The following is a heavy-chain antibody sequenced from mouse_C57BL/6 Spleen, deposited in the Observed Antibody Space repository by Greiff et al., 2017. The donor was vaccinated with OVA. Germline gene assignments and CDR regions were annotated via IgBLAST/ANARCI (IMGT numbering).Heavy chain of an antibody. D-gene: IGHD1-1*02. CDR1: GYSITSGYY. V-gene: IGHV3-6*01. J-gene: IGHJ1*03. CDR3: ARESYGSHWYFDV. Sequence: EVQLVESGPGLVKPSQSLSLTCSVTGYSITSGYYWNWIRQFPGNKLEWMGYISYDGSNNYNPSLKNRISITRDTSKNQFFLKVNSVTTEDTATYYCARESYGSHWYFDVWGTGTTVTVSS. CDR2: ISYDGSN.